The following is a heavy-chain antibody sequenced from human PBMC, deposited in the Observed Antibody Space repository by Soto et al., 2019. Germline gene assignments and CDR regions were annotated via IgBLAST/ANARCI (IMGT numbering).Heavy chain of an antibody. D-gene: IGHD1-7*01. CDR2: ISAYNGNT. V-gene: IGHV1-18*01. CDR1: GYTFTSYG. CDR3: ARGGRYNWNSARGSNAFDI. Sequence: ASVKVSCKASGYTFTSYGISWVRQAPGRGLEWMGWISAYNGNTNYAQKLQGRVTMTTDTSTSTAYMELRSLRSDDTAVYYCARGGRYNWNSARGSNAFDIWGQGTMVTVSS. J-gene: IGHJ3*02.